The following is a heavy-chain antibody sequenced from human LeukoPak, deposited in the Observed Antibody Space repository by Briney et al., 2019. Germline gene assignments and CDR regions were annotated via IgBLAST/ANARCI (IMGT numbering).Heavy chain of an antibody. CDR3: ARDLSGRYAFDI. D-gene: IGHD3-10*01. J-gene: IGHJ3*02. CDR2: VSSSSSYT. CDR1: GFTFSDYY. V-gene: IGHV3-11*06. Sequence: PGGSLRLSCAASGFTFSDYYMSWIRQAPGRGLEWVSYVSSSSSYTNYADSVRGRFTISRDNAKDSLYLQMNGLRAEDTAVYYCARDLSGRYAFDIWGQGTMVTVSS.